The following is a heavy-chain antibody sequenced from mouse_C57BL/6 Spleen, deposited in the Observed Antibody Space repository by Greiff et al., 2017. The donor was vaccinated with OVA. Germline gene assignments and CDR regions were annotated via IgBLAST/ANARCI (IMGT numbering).Heavy chain of an antibody. V-gene: IGHV1-52*01. D-gene: IGHD1-1*01. CDR1: GYTFTSYW. J-gene: IGHJ1*03. CDR3: ARNYGSSRRYFDV. Sequence: VKLQQPGAELVRPGSSVKLSCKASGYTFTSYWMHWVKQRPIQGLEWIGNIDPSDSETHYNQKFKDKATLTVDKSSSTAYMQLSSLTSEDSAVYYCARNYGSSRRYFDVWGTGTTVTVSS. CDR2: IDPSDSET.